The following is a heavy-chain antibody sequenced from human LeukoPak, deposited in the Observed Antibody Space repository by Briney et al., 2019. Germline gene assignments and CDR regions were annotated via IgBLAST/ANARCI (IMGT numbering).Heavy chain of an antibody. Sequence: VASVKVSCKASGYTFTSYGVSWVRQAPGQGLEWMGWISAYNGNTNYAQKLQGRVTMTTDTSTSTAYMELRSLRSDDTAVYYCARDLKGYFDWLPLDYWGQGTLVTVSS. D-gene: IGHD3-9*01. CDR1: GYTFTSYG. J-gene: IGHJ4*02. CDR2: ISAYNGNT. V-gene: IGHV1-18*01. CDR3: ARDLKGYFDWLPLDY.